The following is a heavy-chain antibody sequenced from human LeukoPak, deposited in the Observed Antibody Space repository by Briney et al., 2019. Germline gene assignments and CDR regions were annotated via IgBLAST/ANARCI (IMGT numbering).Heavy chain of an antibody. J-gene: IGHJ4*02. CDR2: MNPNSGNT. CDR3: ARGRVCSGGTCYSGRDYFDY. V-gene: IGHV1-8*01. CDR1: GYTFTNYD. Sequence: ASVKVSCKTSGYTFTNYDINWVRQATGQGLEWTGWMNPNSGNTGYAQKFQGRVTMTRNTSISTAYMELSSLRSEDTAVYYCARGRVCSGGTCYSGRDYFDYWGQGTLVTVSS. D-gene: IGHD2-15*01.